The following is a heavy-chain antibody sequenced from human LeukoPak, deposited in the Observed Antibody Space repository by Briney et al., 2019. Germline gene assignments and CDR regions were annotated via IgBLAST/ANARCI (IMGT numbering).Heavy chain of an antibody. Sequence: QPGRSLRLSCAASGFTFKEYGIHWVRQAPGKGLEWVAIIWYDGNNKYYADSVKGRFSVSRDNSKDTAYLQMNSLTVEDTAIYYCARLQINRLDYWGQGSLVTVSS. CDR1: GFTFKEYG. D-gene: IGHD1-14*01. J-gene: IGHJ4*02. CDR2: IWYDGNNK. V-gene: IGHV3-33*01. CDR3: ARLQINRLDY.